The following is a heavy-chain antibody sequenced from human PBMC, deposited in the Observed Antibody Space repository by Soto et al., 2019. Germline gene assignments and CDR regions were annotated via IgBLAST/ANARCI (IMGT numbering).Heavy chain of an antibody. Sequence: QVQLVQSGAEVKKPGSSVKVSCKASGGTFSSYTISWVRQAPGQGLEWMGRIIPFLGIANYAQKFQGRVTITADKSTSTAYMELSSLRSEDTAVYYCARSSGGSSSGMDVWGQGTTVTVSS. CDR1: GGTFSSYT. CDR3: ARSSGGSSSGMDV. CDR2: IIPFLGIA. V-gene: IGHV1-69*02. D-gene: IGHD2-15*01. J-gene: IGHJ6*02.